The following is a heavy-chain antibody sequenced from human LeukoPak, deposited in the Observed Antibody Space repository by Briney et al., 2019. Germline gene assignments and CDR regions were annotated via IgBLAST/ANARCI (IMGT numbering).Heavy chain of an antibody. D-gene: IGHD3-22*01. Sequence: SETLSLTCAVYGGSFSGYYWTWIRQAPGKGLEWIGEINPSGRISYNPSLKSRLTISVDASKNQFSLNLRSLTAADTAVYYCARGRQEVSMIVVVTTAVSYYLDVWGTGTTVTVS. J-gene: IGHJ6*03. CDR1: GGSFSGYY. V-gene: IGHV4-34*01. CDR2: INPSGRI. CDR3: ARGRQEVSMIVVVTTAVSYYLDV.